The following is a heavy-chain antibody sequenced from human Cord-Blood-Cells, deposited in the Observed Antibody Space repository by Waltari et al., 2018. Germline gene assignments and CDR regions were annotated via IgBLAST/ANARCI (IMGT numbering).Heavy chain of an antibody. J-gene: IGHJ3*02. D-gene: IGHD5-12*01. CDR2: IYSGGST. V-gene: IGHV3-53*01. Sequence: WIRQAPGKGLEWVSVIYSGGSTYYADSVKGRFTISRDNSKNTLYLQMNSLRAEDTAVYYCARDGYDDAFDIWGQGTMVTVSS. CDR3: ARDGYDDAFDI.